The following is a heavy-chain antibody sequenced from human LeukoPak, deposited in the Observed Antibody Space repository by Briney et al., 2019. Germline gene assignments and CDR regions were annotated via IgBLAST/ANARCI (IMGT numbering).Heavy chain of an antibody. D-gene: IGHD6-19*01. CDR2: ISAYNGNT. J-gene: IGHJ4*02. Sequence: ASVKVSCKASGYTFTSYGISWVRQAPGQGLEWMGWISAYNGNTNYAQKLQGRVTVTTDTSTSTAYMELRSLRSDDTAVYYCARSARGGWLFDYWGQGTLVTVSS. CDR1: GYTFTSYG. V-gene: IGHV1-18*01. CDR3: ARSARGGWLFDY.